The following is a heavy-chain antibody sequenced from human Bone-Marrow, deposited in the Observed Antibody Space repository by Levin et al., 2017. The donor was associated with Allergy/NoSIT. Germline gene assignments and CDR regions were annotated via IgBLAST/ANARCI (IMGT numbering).Heavy chain of an antibody. CDR3: ARDSRAARRVMDV. CDR2: ISYSGST. J-gene: IGHJ6*02. V-gene: IGHV4-31*03. D-gene: IGHD6-6*01. Sequence: LRLSCNVSGGSISSGGYYWSWIRQHPVTGLEWIGYISYSGSTSYNPSLKSRITISEDTSKNQFSLKLSSVTAADTAVYYCARDSRAARRVMDVWGQGTTVTVSS. CDR1: GGSISSGGYY.